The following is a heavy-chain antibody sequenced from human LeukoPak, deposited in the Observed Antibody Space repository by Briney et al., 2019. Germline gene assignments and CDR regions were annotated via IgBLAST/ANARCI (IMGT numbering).Heavy chain of an antibody. CDR3: AKDRLPLWFGDPPTDY. CDR2: ISWDGGST. V-gene: IGHV3-43D*03. J-gene: IGHJ4*02. Sequence: PGGSLRLSCAASGFTFDDYAMHWVRQAPGKGLEWVSLISWDGGSTYYADSVKGRFTISRDNSKNTLYLQMNSLRAEDTAVYYCAKDRLPLWFGDPPTDYWGQGTLVTVSS. D-gene: IGHD3-10*01. CDR1: GFTFDDYA.